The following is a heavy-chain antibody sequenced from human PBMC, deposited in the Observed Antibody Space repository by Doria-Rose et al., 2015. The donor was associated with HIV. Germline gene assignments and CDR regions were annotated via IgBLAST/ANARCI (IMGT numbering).Heavy chain of an antibody. D-gene: IGHD6-13*01. CDR2: IFSDDER. CDR1: GVSLSSPGMG. Sequence: QVTLKESGPVLVRPTETPTLTCTVSGVSLSSPGMGVSWIRQPPGKALEWLANIFSDDERSYKTSLESRLTISRGTSKSQVVLTMTDMDPVDTATYYCARIKSSRWYHKYYFDFWGQGTLVIVSA. V-gene: IGHV2-26*01. CDR3: ARIKSSRWYHKYYFDF. J-gene: IGHJ4*02.